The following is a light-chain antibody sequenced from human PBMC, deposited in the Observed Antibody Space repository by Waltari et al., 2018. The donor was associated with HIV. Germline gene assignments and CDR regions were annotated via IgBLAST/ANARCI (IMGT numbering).Light chain of an antibody. Sequence: DIQLRQSPPFLSASVRARVTITCRGSPGISNNLAWYQTTHRAVPKLLIYAASTIHSGGPSRFSGSGSGTEFTLPTTSLQPDDFATYYCRQLNGDTFTFGPGTKVDIK. J-gene: IGKJ3*01. CDR2: AAS. V-gene: IGKV1-9*01. CDR1: PGISNN. CDR3: RQLNGDTFT.